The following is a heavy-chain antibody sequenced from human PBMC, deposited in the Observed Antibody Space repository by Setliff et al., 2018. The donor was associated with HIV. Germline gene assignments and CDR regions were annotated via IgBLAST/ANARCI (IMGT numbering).Heavy chain of an antibody. Sequence: GASVKVSCKASGYTFTGYYMHWVRQAPGQGLEWMGWINPNNGGTNYAQKFQGRVTMTRDTSISTAYMELSRLRSDDTAVYYCARNAGSYYGLDYWGQGSRVTVSS. D-gene: IGHD3-10*01. CDR1: GYTFTGYY. V-gene: IGHV1-2*02. J-gene: IGHJ4*02. CDR3: ARNAGSYYGLDY. CDR2: INPNNGGT.